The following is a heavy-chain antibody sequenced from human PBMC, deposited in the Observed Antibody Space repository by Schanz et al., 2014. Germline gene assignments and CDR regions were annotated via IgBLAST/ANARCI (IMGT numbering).Heavy chain of an antibody. J-gene: IGHJ6*02. CDR3: ARSGVDV. D-gene: IGHD3-10*01. CDR2: ITYDGSNT. Sequence: EQLVESGGGLVQPGGSLRLSCAASGFTFSSNWMSWVRQAPGKGLEWVAIITYDGSNTSHADSVKGRFTISRDNSKNTLYLQMNSLRAEDTAVYYCARSGVDVWGQGTTVTVSS. CDR1: GFTFSSNW. V-gene: IGHV3-33*08.